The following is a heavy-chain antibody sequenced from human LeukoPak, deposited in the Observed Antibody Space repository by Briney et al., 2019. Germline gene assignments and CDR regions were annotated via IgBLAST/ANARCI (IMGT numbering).Heavy chain of an antibody. V-gene: IGHV3-30*18. CDR2: ISYDGSNK. D-gene: IGHD3-10*01. CDR3: AKDLFFGGGGPCWFDP. CDR1: GFTFSSYG. J-gene: IGHJ5*02. Sequence: GGSLRLSCAASGFTFSSYGMHWVRQAPGKGLERVAVISYDGSNKYYADSVKGRFTISRDNSKNTLYLQMNSLRAEDTAVYYCAKDLFFGGGGPCWFDPWGQGTLVTVSS.